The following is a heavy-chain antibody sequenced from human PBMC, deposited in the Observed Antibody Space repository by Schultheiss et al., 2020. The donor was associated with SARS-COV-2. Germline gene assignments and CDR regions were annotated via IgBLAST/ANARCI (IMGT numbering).Heavy chain of an antibody. CDR2: VSYTGSP. V-gene: IGHV4-59*01. CDR3: ARDQDYGRVAFDI. J-gene: IGHJ3*02. CDR1: GGSIIPYY. D-gene: IGHD4/OR15-4a*01. Sequence: SETLSLICTVSGGSIIPYYWTWIRQPPGKGLEWIGYVSYTGSPSYNPSLKSRVTISVDTSKNQFSLKLSSVTAADTALYYCARDQDYGRVAFDIWGQGTMVTVSS.